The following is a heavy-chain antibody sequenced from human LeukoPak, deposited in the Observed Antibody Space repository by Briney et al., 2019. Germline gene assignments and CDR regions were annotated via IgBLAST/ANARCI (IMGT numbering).Heavy chain of an antibody. CDR3: ARGVYIAAAQYGY. V-gene: IGHV4-59*01. Sequence: PSETLSLTCTVSGGSISSYYWSWIRQPPGKGLEWIGYIYYSGTTNYNPSLKSRVTISVDTSKDQFSLKLSSVTAADTAVYYCARGVYIAAAQYGYWDQGTLVTVSS. D-gene: IGHD6-13*01. CDR2: IYYSGTT. CDR1: GGSISSYY. J-gene: IGHJ4*02.